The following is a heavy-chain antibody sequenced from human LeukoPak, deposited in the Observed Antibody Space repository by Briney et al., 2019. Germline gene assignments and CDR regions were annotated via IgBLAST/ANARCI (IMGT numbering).Heavy chain of an antibody. Sequence: SETLSLTCSVSGASISPYYWVWIRQPPGKGLEWIGYVFYNGRTSYNPSLKSRVTISLDTSKNQFSLKLSSVTAADTAVYYCARPWGGIAVAGTRNAFDIWGQGTMVTVSS. J-gene: IGHJ3*02. CDR2: VFYNGRT. D-gene: IGHD6-19*01. CDR1: GASISPYY. V-gene: IGHV4-59*08. CDR3: ARPWGGIAVAGTRNAFDI.